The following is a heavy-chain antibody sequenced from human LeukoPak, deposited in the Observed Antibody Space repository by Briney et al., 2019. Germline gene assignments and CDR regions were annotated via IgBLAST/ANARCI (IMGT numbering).Heavy chain of an antibody. V-gene: IGHV1-69*05. D-gene: IGHD5-18*01. CDR2: IIPPFGTT. CDR3: ARVMSVGTGMVWDHYFYMDV. J-gene: IGHJ6*03. Sequence: SVKVSCKASGGTFRNYVINWVRQAPGQGLEWMGGIIPPFGTTKYALKVQGRVTITTDEAKTTAYLDLSGLTSEDTGVYYCARVMSVGTGMVWDHYFYMDVWGKGTTVTVSS. CDR1: GGTFRNYV.